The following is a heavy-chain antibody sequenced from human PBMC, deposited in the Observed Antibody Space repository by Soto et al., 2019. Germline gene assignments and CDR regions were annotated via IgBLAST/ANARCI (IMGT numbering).Heavy chain of an antibody. D-gene: IGHD6-19*01. CDR3: SKDLDSSGWSRSPKKVY. CDR2: ISGSGGST. V-gene: IGHV3-23*01. CDR1: GFTFSSYA. J-gene: IGHJ4*02. Sequence: GGSLRLSCAASGFTFSSYAMSWVRQAPGKGLEWVSAISGSGGSTYYADSVKGRFTISRDNSKNTLYLQMNSLRAEDTAVYFFSKDLDSSGWSRSPKKVYWGQGTLVTVSS.